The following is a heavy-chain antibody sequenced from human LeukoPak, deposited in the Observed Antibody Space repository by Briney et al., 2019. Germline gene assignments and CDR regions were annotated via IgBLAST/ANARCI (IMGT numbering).Heavy chain of an antibody. CDR1: GVTFSDSA. J-gene: IGHJ6*03. CDR3: ARGAGTIFGEYYYYMDV. Sequence: GGSLRLSCAASGVTFSDSAMTWVRQVPVKGLEWVSSISSSGSYIYHADSVKGRFTISRDNAKNSLYLQMNSLRADDTAVYHCARGAGTIFGEYYYYMDVWGKGTAVTVSS. V-gene: IGHV3-21*01. D-gene: IGHD3-3*01. CDR2: ISSSGSYI.